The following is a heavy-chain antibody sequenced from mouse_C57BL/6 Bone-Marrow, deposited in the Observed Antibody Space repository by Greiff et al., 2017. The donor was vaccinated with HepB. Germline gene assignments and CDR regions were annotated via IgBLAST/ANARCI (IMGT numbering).Heavy chain of an antibody. J-gene: IGHJ1*03. CDR2: IYPYNGDT. V-gene: IGHV1-20*01. Sequence: VQLQQSGPELVKPGDSVKISCKASGYSFTGYFMNWVMQSHGKSLEWIGRIYPYNGDTFYNQKFKGKATLTVDKSSSTAHMELRSLTAEDSAVYYCATLGYFDVWGTGTTVTVSS. CDR1: GYSFTGYF. CDR3: ATLGYFDV.